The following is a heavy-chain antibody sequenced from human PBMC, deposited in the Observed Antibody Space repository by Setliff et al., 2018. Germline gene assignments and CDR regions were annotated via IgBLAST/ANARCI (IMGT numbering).Heavy chain of an antibody. V-gene: IGHV1-18*01. Sequence: ASVKVSCKASGYTFTSYGISWVRQAPGQGLEWMGWISAYNGNTNYAQKLQGRVTMTTDTSTSTAYMELRSLRSDDTAVYYCARDLGGYCSGGSCYDWDYWGQGTLVTVSS. CDR3: ARDLGGYCSGGSCYDWDY. D-gene: IGHD2-15*01. CDR2: ISAYNGNT. J-gene: IGHJ4*02. CDR1: GYTFTSYG.